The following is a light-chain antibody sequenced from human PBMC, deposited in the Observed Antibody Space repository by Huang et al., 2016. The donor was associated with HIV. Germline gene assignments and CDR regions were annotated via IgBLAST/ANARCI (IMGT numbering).Light chain of an antibody. V-gene: IGKV1-NL1*01. CDR3: QHDYYSPPT. J-gene: IGKJ4*01. Sequence: DIQMTQSPSSLSASVGDRVTIGCRASQDISNSLAWYQQQPGKAPKVLLYAASRLESGVPSRFRGRGYGTDNTLTISSLQPEDFGSDFCQHDYYSPPTFGGGTKVDI. CDR2: AAS. CDR1: QDISNS.